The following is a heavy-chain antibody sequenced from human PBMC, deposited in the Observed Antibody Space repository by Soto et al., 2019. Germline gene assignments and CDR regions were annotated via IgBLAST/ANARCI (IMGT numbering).Heavy chain of an antibody. CDR3: ARGRSHFDY. Sequence: SETLSLTCNVSGGSISTSRSYWAWIRQPPGKGLEWLANIFYSGSTYYNPSLASRVTVSVDTSKNQFSLKLSSVTAADTAVYYCARGRSHFDYWGQGTLVTVSS. CDR1: GGSISTSRSY. J-gene: IGHJ4*02. V-gene: IGHV4-39*07. CDR2: IFYSGST.